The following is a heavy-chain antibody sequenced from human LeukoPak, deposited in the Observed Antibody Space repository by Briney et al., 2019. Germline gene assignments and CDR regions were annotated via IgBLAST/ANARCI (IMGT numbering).Heavy chain of an antibody. D-gene: IGHD3-16*01. CDR3: ARVVDAFHIMS. V-gene: IGHV3-53*01. CDR1: GFSVGSDY. J-gene: IGHJ3*01. CDR2: IYSGGKT. Sequence: GGSLRLSCAASGFSVGSDYMSWVRQAPGKGLEWVSVIYSGGKTYYADSVKGRFTISRDNSKNTVYLQMNSLRAEDTAMYYCARVVDAFHIMSWGQGTMVTVSS.